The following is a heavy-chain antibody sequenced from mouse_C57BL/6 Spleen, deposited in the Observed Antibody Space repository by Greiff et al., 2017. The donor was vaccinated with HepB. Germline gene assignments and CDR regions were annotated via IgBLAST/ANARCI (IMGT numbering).Heavy chain of an antibody. CDR1: GYTFTSYW. Sequence: VQLQQPGAELVKPGASVKLSYKASGYTFTSYWMQWVKQRPGQGLEWIGEIDPSDSYTNYNQKFKGKATLTVDTSSSTAYMQLSSLTSEDSAVYYCARQNRKNYYGSSPDYWGQGTTLTVSS. CDR3: ARQNRKNYYGSSPDY. D-gene: IGHD1-1*01. J-gene: IGHJ2*01. CDR2: IDPSDSYT. V-gene: IGHV1-50*01.